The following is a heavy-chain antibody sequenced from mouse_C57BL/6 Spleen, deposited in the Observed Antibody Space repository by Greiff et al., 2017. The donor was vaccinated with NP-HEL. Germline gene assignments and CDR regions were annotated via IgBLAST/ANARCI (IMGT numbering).Heavy chain of an antibody. V-gene: IGHV1-85*01. CDR1: GYTFTSYD. J-gene: IGHJ1*03. CDR2: IYPRDGST. D-gene: IGHD2-4*01. CDR3: ARRRNYDYKYFDV. Sequence: QVQLQQSGPELVKPGASVKLSCKASGYTFTSYDINWVKQRPGQGLEWIGWIYPRDGSTKYNEKFKGKATWTVDTSSSRAYMELHSLTSEDSAVYFCARRRNYDYKYFDVWGTGTTVTVSS.